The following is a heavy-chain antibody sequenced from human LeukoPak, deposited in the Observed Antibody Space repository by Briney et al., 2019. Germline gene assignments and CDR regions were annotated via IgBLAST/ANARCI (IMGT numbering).Heavy chain of an antibody. V-gene: IGHV7-4-1*02. CDR1: GYTFSRYA. D-gene: IGHD2-2*01. J-gene: IGHJ4*02. CDR2: INTNTGNP. Sequence: GASVKVSCKASGYTFSRYAMNWVRQAPGQGLEWMGWINTNTGNPTYAQGFTGRFVFSLDTSVSTAYLQISSLKAEDTAVYYCARLNCSSTSCYLNFDYGGQGTLVTVSA. CDR3: ARLNCSSTSCYLNFDY.